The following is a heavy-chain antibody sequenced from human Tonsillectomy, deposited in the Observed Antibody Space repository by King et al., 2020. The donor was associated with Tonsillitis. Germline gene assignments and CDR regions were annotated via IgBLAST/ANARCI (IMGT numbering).Heavy chain of an antibody. CDR1: GFTFSTYG. CDR3: AKDHAAGIFDY. V-gene: IGHV3-30*02. CDR2: IHYDGTDK. J-gene: IGHJ4*02. D-gene: IGHD2-15*01. Sequence: VQLVQSGGGVVQPGGSLRLSCAASGFTFSTYGMHWVRQAPGKGLEWVALIHYDGTDKYYVDSVKGRFTISRDNSKNTLNLQMNSLRAEDTALYYCAKDHAAGIFDYWGQGTLVTVSS.